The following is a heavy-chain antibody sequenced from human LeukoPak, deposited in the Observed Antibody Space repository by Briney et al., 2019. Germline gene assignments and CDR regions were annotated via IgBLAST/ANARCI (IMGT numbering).Heavy chain of an antibody. Sequence: ASVKVSCKASGYTFTSYGISWVRQAPGQGLEWMGWINPNSGGTNYAQKFQGRVTMTRDTSISTAYMELSRLRSDDTAVYYCASIPSGELERDIWGQGTMVTVSS. D-gene: IGHD1-1*01. CDR1: GYTFTSYG. V-gene: IGHV1-2*02. J-gene: IGHJ3*02. CDR2: INPNSGGT. CDR3: ASIPSGELERDI.